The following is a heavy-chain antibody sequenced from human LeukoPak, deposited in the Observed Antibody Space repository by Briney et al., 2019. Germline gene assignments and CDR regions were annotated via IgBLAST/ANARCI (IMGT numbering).Heavy chain of an antibody. CDR2: IYPGDSDT. CDR3: ARQSTQYDFWSGYHYYYYGMDV. CDR1: GYSFTSYW. J-gene: IGHJ6*02. D-gene: IGHD3-3*01. V-gene: IGHV5-51*01. Sequence: GESLKISCKGSGYSFTSYWIGWVRQMPGKGLGWMGIIYPGDSDTRYSPSFQGQVTISADKSISTAYLQWSSLKASDTAMYYCARQSTQYDFWSGYHYYYYGMDVWGQGTTVTVSS.